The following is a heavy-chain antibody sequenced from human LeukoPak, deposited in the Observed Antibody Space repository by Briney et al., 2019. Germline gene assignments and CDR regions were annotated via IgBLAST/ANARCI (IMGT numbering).Heavy chain of an antibody. CDR3: ARGGLISLANTPLGAFDI. CDR1: GYSISSGYY. V-gene: IGHV4-38-2*02. J-gene: IGHJ3*02. CDR2: IYHSGST. Sequence: SETLSLTCTVSGYSISSGYYWGWIRQPPGKGLEWIGSIYHSGSTYYNPSLKSRVTISVDTSKNQFSLKLSSVTAADTAVYYCARGGLISLANTPLGAFDIWGQGTMVSVSS. D-gene: IGHD3/OR15-3a*01.